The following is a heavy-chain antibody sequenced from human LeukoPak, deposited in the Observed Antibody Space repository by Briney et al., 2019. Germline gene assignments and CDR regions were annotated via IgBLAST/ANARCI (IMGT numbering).Heavy chain of an antibody. CDR3: ARDRDDYGDPDVFDI. D-gene: IGHD4-17*01. CDR2: ISGSGGRT. J-gene: IGHJ3*02. V-gene: IGHV3-23*01. CDR1: GFTFSLYV. Sequence: GGSLRLSCAASGFTFSLYVMNWVRQAPGKGLEWVSSISGSGGRTYYADSVQGRFTISRDNSKNTLYLQMNSLRAEDTAVYYCARDRDDYGDPDVFDIWGQGTMVTVSS.